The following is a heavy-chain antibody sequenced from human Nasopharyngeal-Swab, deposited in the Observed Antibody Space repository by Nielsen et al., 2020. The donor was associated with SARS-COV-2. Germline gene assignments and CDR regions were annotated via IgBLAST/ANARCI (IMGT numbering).Heavy chain of an antibody. CDR3: ASAPRTTVRGQASYYYYGMDV. V-gene: IGHV1-2*06. CDR2: INPNSGGT. CDR1: GYTFTGYY. J-gene: IGHJ6*02. Sequence: ASVKVSCKASGYTFTGYYMHWVRQAPGQGLEWMGRINPNSGGTNYAQKFQGRVTMTRDTSISTAYMELSRLRSDDTAVYYCASAPRTTVRGQASYYYYGMDVWGQGTTVTVSS. D-gene: IGHD4-11*01.